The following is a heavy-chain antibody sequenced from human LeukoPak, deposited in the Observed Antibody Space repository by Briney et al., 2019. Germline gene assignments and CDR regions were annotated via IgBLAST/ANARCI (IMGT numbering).Heavy chain of an antibody. CDR1: GFTVSSNY. Sequence: GGSLRLSCAASGFTVSSNYMSWVRQDPGKGLEWVSVIYSGGSTYYADSVKGRFTISRDNSKNTLYLQMNSLRAEDTAVYYCARLACSSTSCPLRYWGQGTLVTVSS. CDR3: ARLACSSTSCPLRY. CDR2: IYSGGST. V-gene: IGHV3-53*01. J-gene: IGHJ4*02. D-gene: IGHD2-2*01.